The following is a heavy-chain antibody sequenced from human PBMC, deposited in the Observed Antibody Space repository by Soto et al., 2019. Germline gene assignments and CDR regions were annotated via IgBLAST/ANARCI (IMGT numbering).Heavy chain of an antibody. CDR1: GFTFSRYG. V-gene: IGHV3-30*02. J-gene: IGHJ4*02. CDR3: AMGSEAWFGEFWH. D-gene: IGHD3-10*01. CDR2: ISYDGSNK. Sequence: GGSLRLSCEASGFTFSRYGMHWVRQAPGKGLDWVAIISYDGSNKYYADSVKGRFTISRDNSKNTLYLQMNSLRVEDTAVYFCAMGSEAWFGEFWHWGQGTLVTSPQ.